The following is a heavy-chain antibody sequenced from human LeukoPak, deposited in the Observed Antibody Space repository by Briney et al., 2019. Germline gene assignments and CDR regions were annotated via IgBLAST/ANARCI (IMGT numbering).Heavy chain of an antibody. J-gene: IGHJ4*02. CDR3: ARRVPNEVITDYFDY. CDR2: IDSSSRII. CDR1: GFSLSSYS. V-gene: IGHV3-48*04. Sequence: GGSLRLSCVGSGFSLSSYSMNWVRQAPGKGLEWISFIDSSSRIIFSAESVKGRFTISRDNAKNSLFLQMNSLRAEDTAVYYCARRVPNEVITDYFDYWGPGTLVTVSS. D-gene: IGHD3-16*01.